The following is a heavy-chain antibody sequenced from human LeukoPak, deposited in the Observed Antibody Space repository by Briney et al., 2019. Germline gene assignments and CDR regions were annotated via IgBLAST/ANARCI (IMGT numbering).Heavy chain of an antibody. CDR1: GFTFSSYG. V-gene: IGHV3-30*03. CDR2: ISYDGSNK. J-gene: IGHJ4*02. D-gene: IGHD6-13*01. CDR3: ASESTGIAAAGSSGRLYYFDY. Sequence: GGSLRLSCAASGFTFSSYGMHWVRQAPGKGLEWVAVISYDGSNKYYADSVKGRFTISGDNSKNMLYLQMNSLRAEDTAVYYCASESTGIAAAGSSGRLYYFDYWGQGTLVTVSS.